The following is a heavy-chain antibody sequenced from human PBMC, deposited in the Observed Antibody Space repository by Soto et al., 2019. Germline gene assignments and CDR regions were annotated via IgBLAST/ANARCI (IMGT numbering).Heavy chain of an antibody. CDR1: GYTFTIYD. J-gene: IGHJ5*02. V-gene: IGHV1-8*01. CDR2: MNPNSGNT. CDR3: ARGPPVGVRKRWFDP. D-gene: IGHD1-26*01. Sequence: ASVKVSCKASGYTFTIYDINWVRQATGQGLEWMGWMNPNSGNTGYAQKFQGRVTMTRNTSISTAYMELSSLRSEDTAVYYCARGPPVGVRKRWFDPWGQGTLVTVSS.